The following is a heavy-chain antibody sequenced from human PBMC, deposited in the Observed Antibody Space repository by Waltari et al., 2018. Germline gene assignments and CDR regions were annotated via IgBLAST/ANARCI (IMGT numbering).Heavy chain of an antibody. J-gene: IGHJ4*02. D-gene: IGHD6-19*01. Sequence: QVQLQQWGAGLLKPSETLSLSCDVSGGSLSGFHWTWIHQTPGKGLVWIGDVTLSGNTNSNPSLKGRITVSLDTSRRQLSLRVTAMTAADTGVYFCARSVAGVGMEYWGQGTPVTVSS. CDR1: GGSLSGFH. CDR2: VTLSGNT. CDR3: ARSVAGVGMEY. V-gene: IGHV4-34*02.